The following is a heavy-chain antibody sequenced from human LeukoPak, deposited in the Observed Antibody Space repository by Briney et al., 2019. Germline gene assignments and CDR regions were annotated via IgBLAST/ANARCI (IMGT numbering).Heavy chain of an antibody. D-gene: IGHD3-16*01. V-gene: IGHV4-59*01. CDR2: FHNSGTS. Sequence: SETLSLTCTVSDDSISDYYRGWIRQPPGKGLEWIGYFHNSGTSTYNPSLKSRVTISADTSKNQFSLKLNSLTTADTAVYYCTRGAGWLIDYWGQGILVTVFS. J-gene: IGHJ4*02. CDR1: DDSISDYY. CDR3: TRGAGWLIDY.